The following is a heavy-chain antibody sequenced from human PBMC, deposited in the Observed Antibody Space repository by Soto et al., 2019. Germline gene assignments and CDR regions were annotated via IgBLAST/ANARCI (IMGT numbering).Heavy chain of an antibody. CDR1: GGSISSSSYY. Sequence: QLQLQESGPGLVKPSETLSLTCTVSGGSISSSSYYWGWIRQPPGKGLEWIGSIYYSGSTYYNPSLKSRVTISVDTSKNQFSLKLSSVTAADTAVYYCARRYSNYAGGFDYWGQGTLVTVSS. CDR3: ARRYSNYAGGFDY. J-gene: IGHJ4*02. V-gene: IGHV4-39*01. D-gene: IGHD4-4*01. CDR2: IYYSGST.